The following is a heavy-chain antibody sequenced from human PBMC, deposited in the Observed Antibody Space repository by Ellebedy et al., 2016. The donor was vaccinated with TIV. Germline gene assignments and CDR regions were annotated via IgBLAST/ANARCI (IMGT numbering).Heavy chain of an antibody. D-gene: IGHD6-13*01. V-gene: IGHV3-30-3*01. J-gene: IGHJ4*02. CDR2: ISYAGTNK. CDR1: GLTFRSYD. Sequence: GESLKISCAASGLTFRSYDVHWVRQAPGKGLEWVAAISYAGTNKEYADSAKGRFTISRDNSKNTVYLQMNSLRAEDTAVYYCARGGFGSWFDYWGQGTMATVSS. CDR3: ARGGFGSWFDY.